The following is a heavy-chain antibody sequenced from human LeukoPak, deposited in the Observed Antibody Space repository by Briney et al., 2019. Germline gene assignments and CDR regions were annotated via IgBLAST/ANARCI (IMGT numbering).Heavy chain of an antibody. CDR1: GYTFTSYY. CDR3: ARSHYDSSSSRSAFDI. Sequence: ASVKVSCKASGYTFTSYYMHWVRQAPGQGLEWMGIINPSGGSTSYAQKFQGRVTMTRDTSTSTVYMELSILRSEDTAVYYCARSHYDSSSSRSAFDIWGQGTMVTVSS. J-gene: IGHJ3*02. V-gene: IGHV1-46*01. CDR2: INPSGGST. D-gene: IGHD3-22*01.